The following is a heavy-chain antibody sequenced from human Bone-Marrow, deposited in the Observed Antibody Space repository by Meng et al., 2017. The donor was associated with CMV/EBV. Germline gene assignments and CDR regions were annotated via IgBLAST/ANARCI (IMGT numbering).Heavy chain of an antibody. J-gene: IGHJ3*02. D-gene: IGHD2-2*02. V-gene: IGHV4-30-4*08. CDR2: IYYSGST. CDR3: APSDCSSTSCYNPDAFDI. Sequence: SETLSLTCTVSGGSISSGDYYWSWIRQPPGKGLEWIGYIYYSGSTYYNPSLKSRVTISVDTSKNQFSLKLSSVTAADTAVYYCAPSDCSSTSCYNPDAFDIWGQGTMVTVSS. CDR1: GGSISSGDYY.